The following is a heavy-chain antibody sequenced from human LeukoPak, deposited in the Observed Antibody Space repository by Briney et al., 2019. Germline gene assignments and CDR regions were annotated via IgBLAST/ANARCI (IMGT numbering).Heavy chain of an antibody. Sequence: PSETLSLTCTVSGGSISSNTYYWGWIRQPPGKGLEWIGTIYYSGSTYYKPSLTSRVTISVDMSKNQFSLKLSSVTAADTAVYYCARRPRAGWFDPWGQGTLVTVSS. J-gene: IGHJ5*02. CDR2: IYYSGST. V-gene: IGHV4-39*01. CDR1: GGSISSNTYY. CDR3: ARRPRAGWFDP.